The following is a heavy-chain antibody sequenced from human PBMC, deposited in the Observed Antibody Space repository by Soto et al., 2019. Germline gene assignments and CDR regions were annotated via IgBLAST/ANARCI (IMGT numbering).Heavy chain of an antibody. V-gene: IGHV1-8*01. J-gene: IGHJ5*02. Sequence: GASVKVACKASGYTFTSYDSNWVRQEKRQGLEWMGWMNPNSGNTGYAQKFQGRVTMTTDTSTSTAYMELRSLRSDDTAVYYCARDPRITMVRVNPWFDPWGQGTLVTVSS. CDR3: ARDPRITMVRVNPWFDP. D-gene: IGHD3-10*01. CDR2: MNPNSGNT. CDR1: GYTFTSYD.